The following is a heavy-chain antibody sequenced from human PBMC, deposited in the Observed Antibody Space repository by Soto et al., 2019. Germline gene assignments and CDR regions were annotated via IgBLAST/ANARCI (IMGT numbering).Heavy chain of an antibody. CDR1: GFTFSSYS. Sequence: EVQLVESGGGLVKPGGSLRLSCAASGFTFSSYSMNWVRQAPGKGLEWVSSISSSSSYIYYADSVKGRFTISRDNAKNSLYLQMNSLRAEDTAVYYCARDPGNYDILPGYFGRSHVRGMDVWGQGTTVTVSS. D-gene: IGHD3-9*01. V-gene: IGHV3-21*01. CDR2: ISSSSSYI. CDR3: ARDPGNYDILPGYFGRSHVRGMDV. J-gene: IGHJ6*02.